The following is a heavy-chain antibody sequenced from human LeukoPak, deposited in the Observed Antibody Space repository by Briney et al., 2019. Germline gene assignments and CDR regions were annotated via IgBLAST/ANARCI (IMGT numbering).Heavy chain of an antibody. CDR2: ISGGGGST. CDR3: ERDRPTFDY. Sequence: GGSLRLSCAASGFTFSSYAMNWVRQAPGKGPEWASAISGGGGSTYYTDSVKGRFTISRDNSKNTLYLQMNSLRAEDTAVYYCERDRPTFDYWGQGTLVTVSS. V-gene: IGHV3-23*01. J-gene: IGHJ4*02. CDR1: GFTFSSYA.